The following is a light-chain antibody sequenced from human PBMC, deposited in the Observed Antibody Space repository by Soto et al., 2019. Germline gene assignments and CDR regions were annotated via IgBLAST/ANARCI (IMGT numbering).Light chain of an antibody. CDR1: NSNIGTND. CDR3: AAWDDSLSAFV. Sequence: QSVLTQPPSASGTPGQRVTISCSGSNSNIGTNDVYWYRHLPGTAPRLLIYVDDQRPSGVPDRFSGSKSGTSASLAISGLRSDDEADYYCAAWDDSLSAFVFATGTKLTVL. J-gene: IGLJ1*01. CDR2: VDD. V-gene: IGLV1-47*02.